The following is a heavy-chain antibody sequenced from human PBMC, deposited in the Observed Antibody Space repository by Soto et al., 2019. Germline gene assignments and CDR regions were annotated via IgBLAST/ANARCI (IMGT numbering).Heavy chain of an antibody. Sequence: EVQLVESGGGLVQPGGSLRLSCAASGFSFSTYSMNWVRQAPGKGLEWVSYISSRSYTIYYVDSVKGRFTISRDNAKNSLYLQMNSLRDEDTAVYYWARGGSSSDNGMDVWVQGTTVTVSS. CDR1: GFSFSTYS. CDR2: ISSRSYTI. J-gene: IGHJ6*02. V-gene: IGHV3-48*02. CDR3: ARGGSSSDNGMDV. D-gene: IGHD6-6*01.